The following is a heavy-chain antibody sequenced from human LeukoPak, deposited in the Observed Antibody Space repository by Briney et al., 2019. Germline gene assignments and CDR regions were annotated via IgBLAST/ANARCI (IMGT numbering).Heavy chain of an antibody. D-gene: IGHD6-13*01. CDR2: IYYSGST. CDR1: GGSISSSSYY. CDR3: AHSVQQLVLYLDY. J-gene: IGHJ4*02. V-gene: IGHV4-39*07. Sequence: SETLSLTCTVSGGSISSSSYYWGWIRQPPGKGLEWIGSIYYSGSTYYNPSLKSRVTISVDTSKNQFSLKLSSVTAADTAVYYCAHSVQQLVLYLDYWGQGTLVTVSS.